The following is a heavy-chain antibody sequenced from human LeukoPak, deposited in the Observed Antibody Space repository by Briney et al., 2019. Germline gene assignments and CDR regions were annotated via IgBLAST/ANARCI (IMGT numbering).Heavy chain of an antibody. CDR3: AKQVWYSSSWYSDY. J-gene: IGHJ4*02. V-gene: IGHV3-23*01. D-gene: IGHD6-13*01. CDR2: ISGSGAST. CDR1: GFTFSSSA. Sequence: TGGSLRLSCAASGFTFSSSAMSWVRQAPGKGLEWVSTISGSGASTYYADSVKGRFTLSRDNSKNTLYLQMNSLRAEDTAVYYCAKQVWYSSSWYSDYWGQGTLVTVSS.